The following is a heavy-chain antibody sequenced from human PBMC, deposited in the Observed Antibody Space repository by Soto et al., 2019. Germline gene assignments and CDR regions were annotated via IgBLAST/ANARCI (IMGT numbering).Heavy chain of an antibody. D-gene: IGHD3-10*01. Sequence: QVQLVESGGGVVQPGRSLRLSCAASGFTFSSYGMHWVRQAPGKGLEWVAVIWYDGSNKYYADSVKGRFTISRDNSKNTLYLQMNSRSAEDTAVYYCARASITMVRGVSWYFDLWGRGTLVTVSS. J-gene: IGHJ2*01. V-gene: IGHV3-33*01. CDR2: IWYDGSNK. CDR1: GFTFSSYG. CDR3: ARASITMVRGVSWYFDL.